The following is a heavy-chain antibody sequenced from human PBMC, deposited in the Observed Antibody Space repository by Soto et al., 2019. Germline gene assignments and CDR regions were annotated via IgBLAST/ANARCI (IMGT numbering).Heavy chain of an antibody. CDR3: ATHLKTTVTEYWYFDL. D-gene: IGHD4-17*01. CDR1: GGSFSGYY. CDR2: INHSGST. V-gene: IGHV4-34*01. Sequence: SETLSLTCAVYGGSFSGYYWSWIRQPPGKGLEWIGEINHSGSTNFNPSLKSRVTISVDASKNQFSLKLSSVTAADTAVYYCATHLKTTVTEYWYFDLWGRGTLVTVSS. J-gene: IGHJ2*01.